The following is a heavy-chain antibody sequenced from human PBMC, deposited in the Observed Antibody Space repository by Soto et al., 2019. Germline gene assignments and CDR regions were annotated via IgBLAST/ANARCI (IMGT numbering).Heavy chain of an antibody. J-gene: IGHJ4*02. CDR1: GVSFSRYY. V-gene: IGHV4-34*01. CDR2: INHGGGT. CDR3: ARDVNYFDY. Sequence: QVQLQQWGAGLLKPSETLSLTCAVYGVSFSRYYWTWIRQPPGKGLVWFGQINHGGGTTYNPSLKSRVTMSIDTSTNQFSLRLSSVTAADTGVYYCARDVNYFDYWGQGTLVTVSS.